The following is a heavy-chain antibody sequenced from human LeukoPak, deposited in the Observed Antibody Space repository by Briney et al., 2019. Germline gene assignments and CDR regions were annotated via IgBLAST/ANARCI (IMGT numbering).Heavy chain of an antibody. CDR3: ARVVVSSSSDYFDY. CDR1: GGSFTGYF. V-gene: IGHV3-30*03. D-gene: IGHD6-6*01. Sequence: LSLTCAMSGGSFTGYFWSWIRQAPGKGLEWVAVISHDGSNKYYADSVKGRFTISRDNSKNTLYLQMNSLRAEDTAVYYCARVVVSSSSDYFDYWGQGTLVTVSS. J-gene: IGHJ4*02. CDR2: ISHDGSNK.